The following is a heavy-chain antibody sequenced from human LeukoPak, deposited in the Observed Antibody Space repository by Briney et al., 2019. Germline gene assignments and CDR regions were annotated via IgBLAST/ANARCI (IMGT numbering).Heavy chain of an antibody. D-gene: IGHD3-10*01. CDR2: IYFSGRT. J-gene: IGHJ4*02. V-gene: IGHV4-39*07. CDR1: VGSISSSSYH. Sequence: SETLSLACNVSVGSISSSSYHWGWIRQHPGKGLEWSGSIYFSGRTYYNMSLKSRVTISIDTSKNQFSLKVNSVTAADTAVYYCARDNPYGSGTDYWGQGTLVTVSS. CDR3: ARDNPYGSGTDY.